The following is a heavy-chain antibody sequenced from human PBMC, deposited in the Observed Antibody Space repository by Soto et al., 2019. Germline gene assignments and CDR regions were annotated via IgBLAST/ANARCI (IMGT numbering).Heavy chain of an antibody. V-gene: IGHV1-69*13. CDR2: IIPIFGTA. J-gene: IGHJ4*02. Sequence: SVKVSCKASGYTFTSYGISWVRQAPGQGLEWMGGIIPIFGTANYAQKFQGRVTITADESTSTAYMELSSLRSEDTAVYYCASGMEWYFDYWGQGTLVTVPQ. D-gene: IGHD3-3*01. CDR3: ASGMEWYFDY. CDR1: GYTFTSYG.